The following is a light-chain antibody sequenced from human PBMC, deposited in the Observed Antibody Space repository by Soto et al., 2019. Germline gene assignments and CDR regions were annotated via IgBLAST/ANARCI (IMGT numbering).Light chain of an antibody. CDR1: HSISSY. Sequence: SAASLSAKIEDRVTITCRASHSISSYLNWYQQKPGKAPKLLIYAASRLPSGVPTRFSGSGAGTDFSLTISSLQPEDFAAYYCQQSYSLPPITFGHRTRLEI. CDR3: QQSYSLPPIT. CDR2: AAS. J-gene: IGKJ5*01. V-gene: IGKV1-39*01.